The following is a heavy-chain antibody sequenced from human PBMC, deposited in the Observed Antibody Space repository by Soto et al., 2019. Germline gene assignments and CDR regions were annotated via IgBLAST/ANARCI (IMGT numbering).Heavy chain of an antibody. CDR2: IYYSGST. Sequence: PSETMCVTCTVAGGYIIGYCWSWIRQKPGKGLEWIGYIYYSGSTNYNPSLKSRVTISVDTSKNQFSLKLSSVTAADTAVYYCARRYGVAFDIWGQGTMVTVSS. CDR1: GGYIIGYC. CDR3: ARRYGVAFDI. J-gene: IGHJ3*02. V-gene: IGHV4-59*08. D-gene: IGHD3-10*01.